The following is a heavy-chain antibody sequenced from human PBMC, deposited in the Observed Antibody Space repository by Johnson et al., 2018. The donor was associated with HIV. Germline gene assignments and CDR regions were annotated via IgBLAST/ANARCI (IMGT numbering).Heavy chain of an antibody. J-gene: IGHJ3*02. V-gene: IGHV3-66*01. D-gene: IGHD4-11*01. CDR3: ARGSTVTTLSGAFDI. Sequence: EQLVESGGGLVQPGGSLRLSCAASGFTVSSNYMSWVRQAPGKGLEWVSVIYSGGSTYYADSVKGRFTISRDNSKNTLYLQMNSLRADDTAVYYCARGSTVTTLSGAFDIWGQGTLVTVSS. CDR1: GFTVSSNY. CDR2: IYSGGST.